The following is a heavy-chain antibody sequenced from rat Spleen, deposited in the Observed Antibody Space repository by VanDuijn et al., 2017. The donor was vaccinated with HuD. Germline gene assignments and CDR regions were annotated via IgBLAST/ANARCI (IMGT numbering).Heavy chain of an antibody. CDR1: GFTFSDYN. V-gene: IGHV5-7*01. Sequence: EEQLVESGGGLVQPGRSLKLSCAASGFTFSDYNMAWVRQAPKKGLEWVATISYDGSSTYYRDSVKGRFTISRDNAKSTLYLQMDSLRSEDTATYYCTTDTFYDGTYYPGGFDYWGQGVMVTVSS. CDR3: TTDTFYDGTYYPGGFDY. CDR2: ISYDGSST. D-gene: IGHD1-12*02. J-gene: IGHJ2*01.